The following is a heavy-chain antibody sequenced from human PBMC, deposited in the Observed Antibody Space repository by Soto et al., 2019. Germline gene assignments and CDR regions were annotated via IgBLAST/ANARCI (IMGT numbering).Heavy chain of an antibody. Sequence: NPSETLSLTCTVSGGSISSYYWSWIRQPPGKGLEWIGYIYYSGSTNYNPSLKSRVTISVDTSKNQFSLKLSSVTAADTAVYYCARSPGYSYGRRYYYGMDVWGQGTTVTVSS. D-gene: IGHD5-18*01. CDR2: IYYSGST. CDR3: ARSPGYSYGRRYYYGMDV. J-gene: IGHJ6*02. V-gene: IGHV4-59*08. CDR1: GGSISSYY.